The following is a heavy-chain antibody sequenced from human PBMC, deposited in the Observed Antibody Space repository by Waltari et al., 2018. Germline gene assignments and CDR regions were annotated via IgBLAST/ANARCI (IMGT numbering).Heavy chain of an antibody. CDR3: ARLPKKYYDSLGWGFFDY. J-gene: IGHJ4*02. V-gene: IGHV4-59*08. Sequence: HVQLQESGPGLVRPSETLSLTCTVSGDFLGDDYWTWIRQAPGKGLEWIAYLRNTGATKCTPSLESRVTISSVTSKKQFSLRRTSVTAADTAIYYCARLPKKYYDSLGWGFFDYWGQGILVTVSS. D-gene: IGHD3-22*01. CDR2: LRNTGAT. CDR1: GDFLGDDY.